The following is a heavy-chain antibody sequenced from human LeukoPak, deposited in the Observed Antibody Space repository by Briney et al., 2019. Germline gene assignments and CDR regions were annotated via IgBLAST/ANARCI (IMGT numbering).Heavy chain of an antibody. D-gene: IGHD5-12*01. V-gene: IGHV5-51*01. CDR2: IYPGDSHT. CDR1: GSPFTTYW. J-gene: IGHJ5*02. Sequence: PGESLQISCQGSGSPFTTYWIACVRQLPGKGLEWMGIIYPGDSHTRNSPSFQGQVTISADKSISTAYLQWSSLKASDTAMYYCARGWWGVGKVDTTNWFDPWGQGTLVTVSS. CDR3: ARGWWGVGKVDTTNWFDP.